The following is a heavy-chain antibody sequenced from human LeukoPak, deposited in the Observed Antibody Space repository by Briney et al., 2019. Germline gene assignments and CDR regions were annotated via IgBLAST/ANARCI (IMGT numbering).Heavy chain of an antibody. Sequence: PGRSLGLSCAASGFTFSSYAMHWVRQAPGKGLEWVAVISYDGSNKYYADSVKGRFTISRDNSKNTLYLQMDSLRAEDTAVYYCARGLSVVVPLASFDYWGQGTLVTVSS. CDR1: GFTFSSYA. CDR2: ISYDGSNK. V-gene: IGHV3-30*04. J-gene: IGHJ4*02. D-gene: IGHD3-22*01. CDR3: ARGLSVVVPLASFDY.